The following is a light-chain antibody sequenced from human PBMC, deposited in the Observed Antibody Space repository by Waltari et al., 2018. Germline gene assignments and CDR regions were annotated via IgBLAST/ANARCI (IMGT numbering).Light chain of an antibody. CDR3: CSYAGTWL. J-gene: IGLJ3*02. CDR1: NNDVGTYDL. Sequence: QSALTQPASMSASPGQSITISCTATNNDVGTYDLVSWYQQHPGRAPNLLIFQGTKRRSEVSGRFSGSKSADTAALTIAGLQPEDEADYYCCSYAGTWLFGGGTKVTVL. V-gene: IGLV2-23*01. CDR2: QGT.